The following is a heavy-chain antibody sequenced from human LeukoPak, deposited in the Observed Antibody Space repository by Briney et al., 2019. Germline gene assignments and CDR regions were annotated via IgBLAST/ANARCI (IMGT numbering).Heavy chain of an antibody. J-gene: IGHJ4*02. V-gene: IGHV3-23*01. CDR2: ISGSGGST. CDR1: GFTFSSYA. D-gene: IGHD1-26*01. CDR3: AKKSSKWELLRGDHFDY. Sequence: GGSLRLSCAASGFTFSSYAMSWVRQAPGKGLEWVSAISGSGGSTYYADSVKGRFTISRDNSKNTLYLQMNSLRAEDTAVYYCAKKSSKWELLRGDHFDYWGQGTLVTVSS.